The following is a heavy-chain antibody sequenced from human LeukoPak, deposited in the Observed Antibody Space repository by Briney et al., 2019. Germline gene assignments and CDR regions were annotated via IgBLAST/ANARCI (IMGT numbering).Heavy chain of an antibody. D-gene: IGHD2-2*01. CDR3: AKEDIVVVPAALGDYSDYYGMDV. V-gene: IGHV3-9*01. CDR2: ISWNSGSI. J-gene: IGHJ6*02. CDR1: GFTFDDYA. Sequence: GGSLRLSCAASGFTFDDYAMHWVRQAPGKGLEWVSGISWNSGSIGYADSVKGRFTISRDNAKNSLYLQMNSLGAEDTALYYCAKEDIVVVPAALGDYSDYYGMDVWGQGTTVTVSS.